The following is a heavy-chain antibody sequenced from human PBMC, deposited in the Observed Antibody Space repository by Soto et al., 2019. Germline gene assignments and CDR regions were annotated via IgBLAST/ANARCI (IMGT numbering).Heavy chain of an antibody. J-gene: IGHJ6*02. Sequence: GGSLRLSCAASGFTFSGYAMSWVRQAPGKGLEWVSAIRSSGGRTFYADSVEGRFTISRDDSKNTLYLQMDSLRAEDTAVYHCAKNRGPGNPFYYVLDFSGQGSSVIVSS. CDR2: IRSSGGRT. D-gene: IGHD7-27*01. V-gene: IGHV3-23*01. CDR1: GFTFSGYA. CDR3: AKNRGPGNPFYYVLDF.